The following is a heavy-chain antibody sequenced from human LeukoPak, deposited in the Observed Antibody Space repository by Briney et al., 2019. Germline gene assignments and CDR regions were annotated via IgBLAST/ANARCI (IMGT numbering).Heavy chain of an antibody. D-gene: IGHD3-22*01. V-gene: IGHV3-21*01. CDR3: ARLSSGYSRYYFDY. J-gene: IGHJ4*02. CDR2: ITSSRTYI. Sequence: GGSLRLSCAASRFTFSTYSMNWVRQAPGKGLEWVSSITSSRTYIYYADSVKGRFTISRDNTKNSLYLQMNSLRAEDTAVYYCARLSSGYSRYYFDYWGQGTLVTVSS. CDR1: RFTFSTYS.